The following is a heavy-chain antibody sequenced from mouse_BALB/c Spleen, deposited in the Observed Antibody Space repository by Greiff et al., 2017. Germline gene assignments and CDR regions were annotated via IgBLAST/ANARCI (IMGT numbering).Heavy chain of an antibody. D-gene: IGHD2-4*01. CDR3: ARSPATMITGGGFAY. Sequence: EVQLQQSGPDLVKPGASVKISCKASGYSFTGYYMHWVQQSHGKSLEWIGRVNPNNGGTSYNQKFKGKAILTVDKSSSTAYMELRSLTAEDSAVYYCARSPATMITGGGFAYWGQGTLVTVSA. J-gene: IGHJ3*01. CDR1: GYSFTGYY. V-gene: IGHV1-26*01. CDR2: VNPNNGGT.